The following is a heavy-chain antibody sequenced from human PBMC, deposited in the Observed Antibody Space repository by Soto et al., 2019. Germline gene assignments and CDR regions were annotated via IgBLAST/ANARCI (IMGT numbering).Heavy chain of an antibody. Sequence: PSETLSLTCAVSGGSISSYYWSWIRQPPGKGLEWIGYIYYSGSTNYNPSLKSRVTISVDTSKNQFSLKLSSVTAADTAFFYCASTLYSYGPLFAYRGQGTLVPVSS. CDR2: IYYSGST. V-gene: IGHV4-59*01. CDR1: GGSISSYY. D-gene: IGHD5-18*01. J-gene: IGHJ4*02. CDR3: ASTLYSYGPLFAY.